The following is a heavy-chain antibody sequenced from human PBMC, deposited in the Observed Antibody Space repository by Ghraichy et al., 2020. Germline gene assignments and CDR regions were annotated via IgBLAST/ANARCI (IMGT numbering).Heavy chain of an antibody. CDR3: VRDSENSSGYYYATFDI. V-gene: IGHV3-48*02. CDR1: GFTFSSYS. J-gene: IGHJ3*02. Sequence: GGSLRLSCAASGFTFSSYSMDWVRQAPGKGLEWVSSISGSSSTIYYADSVKGRFTISRDNAKNSLFLQMNSLRDEDTAVYYCVRDSENSSGYYYATFDIWGQETMVTVSS. D-gene: IGHD3-22*01. CDR2: ISGSSSTI.